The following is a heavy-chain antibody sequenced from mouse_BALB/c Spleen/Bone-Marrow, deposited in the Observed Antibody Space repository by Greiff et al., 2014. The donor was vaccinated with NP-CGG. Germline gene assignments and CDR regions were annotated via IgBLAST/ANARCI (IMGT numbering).Heavy chain of an antibody. CDR2: ISGGSSII. J-gene: IGHJ4*01. D-gene: IGHD1-2*01. CDR3: ARKDYFGYAAMDY. Sequence: EVKLVESGGGLVQPGGSRKLSCAASGFTFSSFGMHWVRQAPEKGLEWVAYISGGSSIIYYADTVKGRFTISRDNPKNTLLLQMTSLRSEDTAIYYCARKDYFGYAAMDYWGQGTSVTVSS. CDR1: GFTFSSFG. V-gene: IGHV5-17*02.